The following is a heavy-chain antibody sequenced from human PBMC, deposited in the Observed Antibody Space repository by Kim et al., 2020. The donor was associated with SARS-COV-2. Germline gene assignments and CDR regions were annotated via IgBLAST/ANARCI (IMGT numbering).Heavy chain of an antibody. Sequence: GGSLRLSCAASGFTFNTYLMHWVRQAPGKGLVWVSHINGGGSTTNYADSVKGRFTISRDNAKNTLYLEMNSLSAEDTAVYYCARAHGMDVWGQGTTVTVSS. CDR1: GFTFNTYL. J-gene: IGHJ6*02. CDR2: INGGGSTT. CDR3: ARAHGMDV. V-gene: IGHV3-74*01.